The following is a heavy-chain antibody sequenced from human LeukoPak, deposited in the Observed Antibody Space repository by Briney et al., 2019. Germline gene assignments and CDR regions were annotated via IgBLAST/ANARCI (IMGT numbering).Heavy chain of an antibody. V-gene: IGHV3-21*01. CDR2: ISSSSSYI. CDR3: ARVAKQQLALDY. Sequence: GESLRLSCAASGFTFSSYSMNWVRQAPGKGLEWVSSISSSSSYIYYAGSVKGRFTISRDNAKNSLYLQMNSLRAEDTAVYYCARVAKQQLALDYWGQGTLVTVSS. D-gene: IGHD6-13*01. CDR1: GFTFSSYS. J-gene: IGHJ4*02.